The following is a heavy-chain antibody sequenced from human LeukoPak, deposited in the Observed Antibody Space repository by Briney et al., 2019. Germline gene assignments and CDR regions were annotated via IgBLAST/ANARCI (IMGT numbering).Heavy chain of an antibody. Sequence: GGSLRLSCAASGFTFSSYAMSWVRQAPGKGLEWVSAISGSGGSTYYADSVKGRFTISRDNSKNTLYLQMNSLRAEDTAVYYCAKALARFGELSHYGMDVWGQGTTVTVSS. V-gene: IGHV3-23*01. CDR3: AKALARFGELSHYGMDV. J-gene: IGHJ6*02. D-gene: IGHD3-10*01. CDR1: GFTFSSYA. CDR2: ISGSGGST.